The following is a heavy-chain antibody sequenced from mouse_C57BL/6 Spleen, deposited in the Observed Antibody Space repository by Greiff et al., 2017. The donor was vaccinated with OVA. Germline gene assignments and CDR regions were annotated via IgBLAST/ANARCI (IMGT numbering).Heavy chain of an antibody. CDR2: ISGGGGNT. D-gene: IGHD2-4*01. CDR1: GFTFSSYT. CDR3: ASPFYCDYGVGFAC. J-gene: IGHJ3*01. V-gene: IGHV5-9*01. Sequence: EVKLVESGGGLVKPGGSLKLSCAASGFTFSSYTMSWVRQTPEQRLEWVATISGGGGNTYYADSVKGRFTISRDNAKNTLYLQMSSLRSEDTALYYCASPFYCDYGVGFACWGKVTLVTVSA.